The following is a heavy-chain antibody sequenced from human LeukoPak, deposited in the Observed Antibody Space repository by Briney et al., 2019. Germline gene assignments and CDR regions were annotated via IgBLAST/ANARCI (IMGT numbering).Heavy chain of an antibody. CDR2: INSGGST. CDR1: GFTVRRNY. Sequence: PGGSLRLSCAACGFTVRRNYMKWVRQAPGQGLEWVSVINSGGSTHYADSVKGRFTISRDNSKNTLYLQMNSLRAEDTAVYYCARDLYYYGSGSDNFLYYWGQGTLVTVSS. CDR3: ARDLYYYGSGSDNFLYY. J-gene: IGHJ4*02. D-gene: IGHD3-10*01. V-gene: IGHV3-53*01.